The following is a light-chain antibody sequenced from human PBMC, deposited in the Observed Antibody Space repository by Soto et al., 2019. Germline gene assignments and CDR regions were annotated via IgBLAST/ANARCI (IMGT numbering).Light chain of an antibody. CDR3: SSYAGSMTWV. Sequence: QSVLTQPPSASGSPGQSVTISCTGTSSDVGGYNYVSWYQQYPGRAPKLMIYEVSERPSGVPDRFSGSKSGSTASLTVSGLQAEDEADYYCSSYAGSMTWVFGGGTKLTVL. CDR1: SSDVGGYNY. J-gene: IGLJ3*02. CDR2: EVS. V-gene: IGLV2-8*01.